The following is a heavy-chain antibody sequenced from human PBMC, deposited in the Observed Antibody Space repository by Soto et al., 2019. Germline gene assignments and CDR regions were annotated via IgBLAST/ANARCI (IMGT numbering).Heavy chain of an antibody. CDR3: ARCVVAVAEDCYYGIDV. CDR2: ISSSGSTI. D-gene: IGHD6-19*01. V-gene: IGHV3-48*03. Sequence: PAGSLRLSCAASGVTFSSYEMNWVRQAPGKGLEWVSYISSSGSTIYYADSVKGRFTISRDNAKNSLYLQMNSLRAEDTAVYYCARCVVAVAEDCYYGIDVCCQGTRVTV. CDR1: GVTFSSYE. J-gene: IGHJ6*02.